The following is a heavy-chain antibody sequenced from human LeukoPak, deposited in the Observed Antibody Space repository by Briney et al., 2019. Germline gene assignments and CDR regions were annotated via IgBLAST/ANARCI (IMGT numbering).Heavy chain of an antibody. Sequence: GGSLRLSCAASGFTFSTYTMYWVRHPPGKRLEWVSIIGSSGGGIHYADSVKGRFTISRDNSKNALYLQMNTLRADDTAVYYCARDGFGTGSNWGQGTLVTVSS. CDR1: GFTFSTYT. D-gene: IGHD3-16*01. J-gene: IGHJ4*02. V-gene: IGHV3-23*01. CDR3: ARDGFGTGSN. CDR2: IGSSGGGI.